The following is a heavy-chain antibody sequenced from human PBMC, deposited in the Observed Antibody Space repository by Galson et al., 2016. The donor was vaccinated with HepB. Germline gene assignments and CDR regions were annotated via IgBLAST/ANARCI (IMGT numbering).Heavy chain of an antibody. J-gene: IGHJ6*02. CDR1: GFMFSAYV. CDR3: VRGDYGFDI. V-gene: IGHV3-11*01. CDR2: ISARSDVI. Sequence: SLRLSCAASGFMFSAYVMAWIRQTPEKGLQCVAYISARSDVIYHVDSVEGRFTISRDNAQSSLFLQMKSLRVEDSAIYYCVRGDYGFDIWGQGTTVTVSS. D-gene: IGHD3-3*01.